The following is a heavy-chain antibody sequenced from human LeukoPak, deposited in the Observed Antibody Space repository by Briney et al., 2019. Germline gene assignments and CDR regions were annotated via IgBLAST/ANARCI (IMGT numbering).Heavy chain of an antibody. Sequence: SETLSLTCSVSGASISSGDSYWSWIRQPPGKGLEWIGYIYYSGGTYYNPSLKSRVTILVDTSKNQFSLKLNFVTAADTAVYYCARGGGYELDYWGQGTLVTVSS. J-gene: IGHJ4*02. V-gene: IGHV4-30-4*01. CDR3: ARGGGYELDY. D-gene: IGHD3-16*01. CDR2: IYYSGGT. CDR1: GASISSGDSY.